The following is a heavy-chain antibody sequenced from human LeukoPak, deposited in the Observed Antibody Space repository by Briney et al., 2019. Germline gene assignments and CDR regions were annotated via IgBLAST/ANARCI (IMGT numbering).Heavy chain of an antibody. J-gene: IGHJ4*02. V-gene: IGHV3-30-3*01. Sequence: GRSLRLSCAASGFSISSHWMSWVRQAPGKGLEWVAVISYDGSNKYYADSVKGRFTISRDNSKNTLYLQMNSLRAEDTAVYYCARALLWDYWGQGTLVTVSS. CDR1: GFSISSHW. CDR3: ARALLWDY. D-gene: IGHD3-10*01. CDR2: ISYDGSNK.